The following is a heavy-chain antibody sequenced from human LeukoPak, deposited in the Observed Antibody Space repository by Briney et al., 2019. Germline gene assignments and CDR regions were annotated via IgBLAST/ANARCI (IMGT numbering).Heavy chain of an antibody. CDR1: GFTFSSYA. CDR3: VKGENRRDGDYVSYYGMDV. D-gene: IGHD4-17*01. V-gene: IGHV3-64D*09. Sequence: GGSLRLSCSASGFTFSSYAMHWVRQAPGKGLEYVSAISSNGGSTYYADSVKGRLTISRDNSKNTLYLQMSSLRAEDTAVYYCVKGENRRDGDYVSYYGMDVWGQGTTVTVSS. CDR2: ISSNGGST. J-gene: IGHJ6*02.